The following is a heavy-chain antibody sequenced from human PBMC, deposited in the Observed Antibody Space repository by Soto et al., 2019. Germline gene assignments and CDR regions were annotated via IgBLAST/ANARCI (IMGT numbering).Heavy chain of an antibody. V-gene: IGHV1-69*13. D-gene: IGHD3-10*01. CDR3: ARIIGDRKPLDV. J-gene: IGHJ6*02. CDR2: IIPIFGTA. CDR1: GGTFSSYA. Sequence: GASVKVSCKASGGTFSSYAISWVRQAPGQGLEWMGGIIPIFGTANYAQKFQGRVTITADESTSTAYMELSSLRSEDTAVYYCARIIGDRKPLDVWGQGTTVTVSS.